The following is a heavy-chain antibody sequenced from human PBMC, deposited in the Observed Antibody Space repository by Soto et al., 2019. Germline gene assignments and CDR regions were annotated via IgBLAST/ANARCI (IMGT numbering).Heavy chain of an antibody. Sequence: GGSLRLSCAASGFTFSSYWMHWVRQAPGKGLVWVSRINSDGSSTSYADSVKGRFTISRDNTKNTLYLQMNSLRAEDTAVYYCARSYYSLGFDPWGQGTLVTVSS. V-gene: IGHV3-74*01. CDR2: INSDGSST. D-gene: IGHD4-4*01. CDR1: GFTFSSYW. CDR3: ARSYYSLGFDP. J-gene: IGHJ5*02.